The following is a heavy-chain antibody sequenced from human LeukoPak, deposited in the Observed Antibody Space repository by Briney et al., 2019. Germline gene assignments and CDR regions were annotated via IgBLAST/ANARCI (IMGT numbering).Heavy chain of an antibody. D-gene: IGHD6-19*01. J-gene: IGHJ4*02. CDR3: ARAGRALYYFDY. CDR1: GGSISSSSYY. CDR2: IYYSGST. V-gene: IGHV4-39*07. Sequence: SETLSLTCTVSGGSISSSSYYWGWLRQPPGRGLEWIGSIYYSGSTYYNPSLKSRVTISVDTSKNQFSLKLSSVTAADTAVYYCARAGRALYYFDYWGQGTLVTVSS.